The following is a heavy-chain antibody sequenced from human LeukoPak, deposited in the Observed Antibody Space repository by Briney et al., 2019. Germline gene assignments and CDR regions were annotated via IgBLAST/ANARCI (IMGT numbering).Heavy chain of an antibody. J-gene: IGHJ5*01. CDR3: ARYNWLEF. Sequence: GGSLRLSCAASGFIFSNYIIHWVRQAPGKGLEWVAVISKDGSNEYYADSVKGRFTISRGNGKNSLYLQMNSLRAEDTAVYYCARYNWLEFWGQGTLVTVSS. CDR1: GFIFSNYI. V-gene: IGHV3-30-3*01. CDR2: ISKDGSNE.